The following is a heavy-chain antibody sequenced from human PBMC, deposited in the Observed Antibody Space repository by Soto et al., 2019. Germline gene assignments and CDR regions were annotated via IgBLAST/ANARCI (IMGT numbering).Heavy chain of an antibody. J-gene: IGHJ5*02. Sequence: VKVSCQASGYTFTDYHIHWVRQAPGQGLEFMGWINANNGGAGSAQQFQGRVTVTRDTSITTVYMELSNLRSDDTAVYYCAREGGSETLQPSYNWFDTWGQGTLVTVSS. CDR3: AREGGSETLQPSYNWFDT. CDR1: GYTFTDYH. V-gene: IGHV1-2*02. D-gene: IGHD6-25*01. CDR2: INANNGGA.